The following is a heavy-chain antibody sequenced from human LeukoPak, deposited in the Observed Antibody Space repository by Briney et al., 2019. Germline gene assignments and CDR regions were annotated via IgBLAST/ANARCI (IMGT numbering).Heavy chain of an antibody. V-gene: IGHV3-74*01. J-gene: IGHJ4*02. Sequence: PGGSLRLSCAASGFTFRKYWLHWVRQAPGKGLVWVSRINPDDESTSYADSVKGRFTISRDNAKSTLYLQMNSLRAEDTAVYYCARDRPEMDPTIDYGGNSEYFDYWGQGTLVTVSS. CDR1: GFTFRKYW. CDR2: INPDDEST. CDR3: ARDRPEMDPTIDYGGNSEYFDY. D-gene: IGHD4-23*01.